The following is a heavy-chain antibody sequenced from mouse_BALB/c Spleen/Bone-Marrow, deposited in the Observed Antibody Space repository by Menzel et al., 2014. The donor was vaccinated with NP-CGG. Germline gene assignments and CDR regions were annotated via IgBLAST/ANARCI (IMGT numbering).Heavy chain of an antibody. V-gene: IGHV5-17*02. CDR3: TRGGNWDDFDV. D-gene: IGHD4-1*01. CDR2: ISSGSSTI. Sequence: EVQRVESGGGLVQPGGSRILSCAASGFTFSSFGMHWVRQAPEKGLEWVAYISSGSSTIFYVDTVKGRFTISRDNPKNTLFLQMTSLRSEDTAMYYCTRGGNWDDFDVWGAGTTVTVSS. J-gene: IGHJ1*01. CDR1: GFTFSSFG.